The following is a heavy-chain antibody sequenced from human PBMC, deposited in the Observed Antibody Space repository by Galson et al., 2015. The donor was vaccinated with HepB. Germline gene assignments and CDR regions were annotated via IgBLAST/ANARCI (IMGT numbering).Heavy chain of an antibody. CDR2: IYWDDDK. D-gene: IGHD3-22*01. V-gene: IGHV2-5*02. J-gene: IGHJ3*02. CDR3: AHSHGITMIVVGAFDI. Sequence: PALVKPTQTLTLTCTFSGFSLSTSGVGVGWIRQPPGKALEWLALIYWDDDKRYSPSLKSRLTITKDTSKNQVVLTMTNMDPVDTATYYCAHSHGITMIVVGAFDIWGQGTMVTVSS. CDR1: GFSLSTSGVG.